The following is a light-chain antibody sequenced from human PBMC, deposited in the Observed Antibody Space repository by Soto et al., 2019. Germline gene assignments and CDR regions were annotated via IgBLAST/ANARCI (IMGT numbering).Light chain of an antibody. CDR2: GAF. CDR3: QQFGSSPPYT. Sequence: EIVLTQSPGTLSLSPGEGATLSCRASQSVSSNNLAWYQQKPGRAPRLLIYGAFNRASDIPHRFSGSGSGTDFTLTIIRLEPEDFAVYYCQQFGSSPPYTFGQGTRLEIK. V-gene: IGKV3-20*01. J-gene: IGKJ2*01. CDR1: QSVSSNN.